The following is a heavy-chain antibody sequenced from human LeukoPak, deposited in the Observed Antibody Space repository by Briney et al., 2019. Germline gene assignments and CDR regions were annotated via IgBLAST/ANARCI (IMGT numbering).Heavy chain of an antibody. V-gene: IGHV3-48*03. CDR3: ARRSPNYYFDY. CDR1: GFTFSSYE. J-gene: IGHJ4*02. CDR2: ISAGGSSM. Sequence: PGGSLRLSCAASGFTFSSYEMNWVRQAPGKGLEWVSFISAGGSSMYYADSVKGRFTISRDNAKNSLYLQMNSLRAEDTAVYYCARRSPNYYFDYWGQGTPVTVSS.